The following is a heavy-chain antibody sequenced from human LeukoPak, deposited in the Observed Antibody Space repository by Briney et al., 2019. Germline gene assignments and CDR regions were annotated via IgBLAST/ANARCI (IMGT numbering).Heavy chain of an antibody. D-gene: IGHD2-21*01. CDR1: GFTFSGYG. V-gene: IGHV3-33*01. CDR2: IWYDGSNK. J-gene: IGHJ4*02. CDR3: ARGIQGYYFDY. Sequence: GGSLRLSCAASGFTFSGYGIHWVRQAPGKGLEWVAVIWYDGSNKYYADSVQGRFSISRDNSKNTLYLQMNSLRAEDTAVYYCARGIQGYYFDYWGQGTLVTVSS.